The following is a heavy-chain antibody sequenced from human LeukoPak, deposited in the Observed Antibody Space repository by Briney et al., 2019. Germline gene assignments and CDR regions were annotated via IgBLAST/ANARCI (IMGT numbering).Heavy chain of an antibody. V-gene: IGHV7-4-1*02. CDR1: GYTFTSYA. J-gene: IGHJ5*02. CDR2: INTNTGNP. CDR3: ARERWAPTIFVVADPSPNENWFDP. Sequence: ASVKVSCKASGYTFTSYAMNWVRQAPGQGLEWMGWINTNTGNPTYAQGFTGRFVFSLDTSVSTAYLQISSLKAEDTAVYYCARERWAPTIFVVADPSPNENWFDPWGQGTLVTVSS. D-gene: IGHD3-3*01.